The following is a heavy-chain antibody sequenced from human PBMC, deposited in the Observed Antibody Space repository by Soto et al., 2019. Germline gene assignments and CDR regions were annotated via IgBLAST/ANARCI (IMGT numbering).Heavy chain of an antibody. V-gene: IGHV4-59*01. Sequence: PSETLSLSCTVSGGSISSYYWSWIRQPPGKGLEWIGYIYYSGSTNYNPSLKSRVTISVDTSKNQFSLKLSSVTAADTAVYYCARANSGTPTTHYYHDTDAWRHGTPVPAP. J-gene: IGHJ6*02. CDR2: IYYSGST. CDR3: ARANSGTPTTHYYHDTDA. CDR1: GGSISSYY. D-gene: IGHD1-1*01.